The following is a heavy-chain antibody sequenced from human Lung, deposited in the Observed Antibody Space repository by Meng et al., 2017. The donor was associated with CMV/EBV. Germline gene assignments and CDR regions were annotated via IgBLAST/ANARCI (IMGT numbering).Heavy chain of an antibody. CDR2: ISYDGSIK. Sequence: SCAVSGFTFKSYAMNWVRQAPGKGLQWVAVISYDGSIKYYEDSIKGRFTISRDNSKNTLFLQMDTLTHEDTAVYYCARGGPRGGPGTIIKVHQLDYWXQGAXVTVSS. J-gene: IGHJ4*02. CDR1: GFTFKSYA. CDR3: ARGGPRGGPGTIIKVHQLDY. D-gene: IGHD3-10*01. V-gene: IGHV3-30*03.